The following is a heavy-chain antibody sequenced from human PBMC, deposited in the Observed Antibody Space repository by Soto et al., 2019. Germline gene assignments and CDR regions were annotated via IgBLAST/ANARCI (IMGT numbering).Heavy chain of an antibody. Sequence: QVQLVQSGAEVKKPGASVKVSCKASGYTFTSYGISWVRQAPGQGLEWMGWISAYNGNTTYAQKLKGRVTMTTDTSTSTAKTEPRSQSSADTAAYYCARDLHGDPYYWGQGTLVTVSS. J-gene: IGHJ4*02. CDR1: GYTFTSYG. D-gene: IGHD4-17*01. V-gene: IGHV1-18*01. CDR2: ISAYNGNT. CDR3: ARDLHGDPYY.